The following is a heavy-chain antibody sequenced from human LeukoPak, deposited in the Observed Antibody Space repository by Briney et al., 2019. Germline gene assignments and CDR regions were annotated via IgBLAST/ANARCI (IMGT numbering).Heavy chain of an antibody. CDR3: AKDRDYYGSGSPL. J-gene: IGHJ4*02. V-gene: IGHV3-74*01. CDR2: INSDGSNT. D-gene: IGHD3-10*01. CDR1: GFTFSTYW. Sequence: GGSLRLSCAASGFTFSTYWMHWVRQAPGKGLVWVSRINSDGSNTNYADSVKGRFTISRDNSKNTLYLQMNSLRAEDTAVYYCAKDRDYYGSGSPLWGQGALVTVSS.